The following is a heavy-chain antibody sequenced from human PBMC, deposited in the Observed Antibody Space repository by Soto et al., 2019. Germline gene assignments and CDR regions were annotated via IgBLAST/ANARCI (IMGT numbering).Heavy chain of an antibody. CDR3: ATLPPRIVVVKTEIPT. J-gene: IGHJ5*02. Sequence: SETLSLTCTVSGGSISSNSYYWGRNRPPPGKGLEWIGEVYHSGSTKYNPSLKSRVTISVDKSKNQFSLELRAVTAADTAVYYCATLPPRIVVVKTEIPTWGQGTLVTVSS. D-gene: IGHD2-15*01. CDR1: GGSISSNSYY. CDR2: VYHSGST. V-gene: IGHV4-39*07.